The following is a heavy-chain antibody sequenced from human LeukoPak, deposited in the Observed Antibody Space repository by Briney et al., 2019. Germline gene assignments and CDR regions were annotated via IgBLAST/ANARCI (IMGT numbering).Heavy chain of an antibody. J-gene: IGHJ4*02. CDR2: ISSSGSTI. CDR1: GFSFSSYE. Sequence: GGSLRLSCAASGFSFSSYEMNWVRQAPGKGLEWVSYISSSGSTIYYADSVKGRFTISRDNAKNSLYLQMNSLRAEDTAVYYCARANYYAPKGYFDYWGQGTLVTVSS. D-gene: IGHD3-22*01. CDR3: ARANYYAPKGYFDY. V-gene: IGHV3-48*03.